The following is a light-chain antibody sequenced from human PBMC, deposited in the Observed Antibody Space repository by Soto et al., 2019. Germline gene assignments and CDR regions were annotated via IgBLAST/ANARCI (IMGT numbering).Light chain of an antibody. J-gene: IGKJ5*01. CDR3: QQYNTYPLT. V-gene: IGKV1-16*02. Sequence: DIQMTQSPSSLSASVGDRVTITCRASQDISSNLAWFQQKPGKAPKYLIYATSRLHSGVPSKFSGSESGTDFTLTISSLQAEDFAIYYCQQYNTYPLTFGQGTRLEIK. CDR1: QDISSN. CDR2: ATS.